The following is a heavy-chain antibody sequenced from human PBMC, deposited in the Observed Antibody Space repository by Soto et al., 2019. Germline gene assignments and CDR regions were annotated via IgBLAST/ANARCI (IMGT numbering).Heavy chain of an antibody. CDR3: ARDRYNWNDDADAFDI. V-gene: IGHV1-18*01. CDR2: LSAYNGNT. Sequence: QVQLVQSGAEVKKPGASVKVSCKASGYTFTSYGISWVRQAPGQGLEWMGWLSAYNGNTNYAQKLKGRVPMTTDTSKSTAYMELRSLRSDDTAVYYCARDRYNWNDDADAFDIWGQGTMVTVSS. J-gene: IGHJ3*02. D-gene: IGHD1-1*01. CDR1: GYTFTSYG.